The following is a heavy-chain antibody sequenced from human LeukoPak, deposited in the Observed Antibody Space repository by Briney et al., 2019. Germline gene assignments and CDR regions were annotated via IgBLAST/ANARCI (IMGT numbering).Heavy chain of an antibody. V-gene: IGHV4-39*01. CDR2: IYYSGST. Sequence: SETLSLTCTVSGGSISSSSYYWGWIRQPPGKGLEWIGSIYYSGSTYYNPSLKSRVTISVDTSKNQFSLKLSSVTAADTAVYYCASWRIVGATKVYDAFDIWGQGTMVTVSS. D-gene: IGHD1-26*01. CDR1: GGSISSSSYY. J-gene: IGHJ3*02. CDR3: ASWRIVGATKVYDAFDI.